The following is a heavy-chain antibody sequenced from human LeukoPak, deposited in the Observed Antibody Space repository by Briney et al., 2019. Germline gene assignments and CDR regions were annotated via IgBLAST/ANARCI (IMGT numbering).Heavy chain of an antibody. V-gene: IGHV3-23*01. CDR3: ARGTYYYDSSGYKTIDY. Sequence: GSLRLSCAASGFTFSSYAMNWVRQAPGKGLEWVSTISRSGGSTYYADSVKGRFTISRDNSQNTLYLQMNSLRGEDTALYYCARGTYYYDSSGYKTIDYWGQGTLVTVSS. CDR2: ISRSGGST. CDR1: GFTFSSYA. J-gene: IGHJ4*02. D-gene: IGHD3-22*01.